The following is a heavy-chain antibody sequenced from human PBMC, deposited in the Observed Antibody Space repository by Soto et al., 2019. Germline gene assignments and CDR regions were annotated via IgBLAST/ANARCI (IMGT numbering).Heavy chain of an antibody. CDR2: ISWNSGSI. CDR3: AKGPVYYYYYYMDV. CDR1: GFTFDDYA. Sequence: PGGSLRLSCAASGFTFDDYAMHWVRQAPGKGLEWVSGISWNSGSIGYADSVKGRFTISRDNAKNSLYLQMNSLRAEDTALYYCAKGPVYYYYYYMDVWGKGTTVTVSS. V-gene: IGHV3-9*01. J-gene: IGHJ6*03.